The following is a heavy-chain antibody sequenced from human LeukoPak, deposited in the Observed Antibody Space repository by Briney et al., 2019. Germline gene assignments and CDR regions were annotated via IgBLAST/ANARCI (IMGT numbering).Heavy chain of an antibody. D-gene: IGHD2-2*02. V-gene: IGHV3-30*18. J-gene: IGHJ5*01. CDR1: GFTFSGFG. CDR2: IPFDGSNQ. CDR3: AKNRIPTAITPDS. Sequence: PGGSLRLSCVASGFTFSGFGMHWVRQAPGKGLEWVAVIPFDGSNQYYTHSVKGRFTISRDNSRNTLYLQMNSLRPEDTAVYYCAKNRIPTAITPDSWGQGTLVTVPS.